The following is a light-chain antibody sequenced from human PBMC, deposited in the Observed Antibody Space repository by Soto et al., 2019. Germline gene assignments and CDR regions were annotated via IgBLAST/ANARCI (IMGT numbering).Light chain of an antibody. J-gene: IGKJ4*01. CDR1: QSISSY. CDR2: TPL. V-gene: IGKV1-39*01. CDR3: QQSYSTPLT. Sequence: DIQMTQSPSSLSASVGDRVTITCRASQSISSYLNWYQQKPGKAPKLLIYTPLSLQSGIPSRFSGSRSGTDFTLTISSLQPEDFATYNCQQSYSTPLTFGGGTKVEIK.